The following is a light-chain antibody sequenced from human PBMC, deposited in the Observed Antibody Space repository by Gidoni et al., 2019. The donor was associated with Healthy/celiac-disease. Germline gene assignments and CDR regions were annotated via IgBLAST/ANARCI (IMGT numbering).Light chain of an antibody. CDR1: SSDVGGYNY. Sequence: QSALTQPAPVSGSPGQSITISCTGTSSDVGGYNYVSWYQQTPGNAPKLMIYEVSNRPSGVSNRFSGSKSGNTASLTISGLQAEDEADYYCSSYTSSSPFVFGTGTKVTVL. J-gene: IGLJ1*01. V-gene: IGLV2-14*01. CDR2: EVS. CDR3: SSYTSSSPFV.